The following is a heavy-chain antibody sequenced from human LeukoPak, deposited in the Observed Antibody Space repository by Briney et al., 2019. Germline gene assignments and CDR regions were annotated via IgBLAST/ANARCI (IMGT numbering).Heavy chain of an antibody. CDR2: IYYSGST. D-gene: IGHD5-24*01. J-gene: IGHJ4*02. CDR1: GGSISSYY. Sequence: PSETLSLTCTVSGGSISSYYWSWIRQPPGKGLEWSGYIYYSGSTNYNPSLKSRVTISVDTSKNQFSLKLSSVTAADTAVYYCARGRDGYNFLNRGEYYYFDYWGQGTLVTVSS. V-gene: IGHV4-59*01. CDR3: ARGRDGYNFLNRGEYYYFDY.